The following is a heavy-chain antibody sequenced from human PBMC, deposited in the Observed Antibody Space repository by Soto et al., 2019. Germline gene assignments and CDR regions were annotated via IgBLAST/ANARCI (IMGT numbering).Heavy chain of an antibody. Sequence: QVQLVQSGAEVKKPGSSVKVSCKASGGTFSSYTISWVRQAPGQGLEWMGGIIPILGIANYAQKFQGRVTITADKSTSTAYMELSSLRSEDTAVYYCARGPVVAAAVGLFDYWGQGTLVTVSS. D-gene: IGHD2-15*01. CDR3: ARGPVVAAAVGLFDY. CDR1: GGTFSSYT. V-gene: IGHV1-69*02. CDR2: IIPILGIA. J-gene: IGHJ4*02.